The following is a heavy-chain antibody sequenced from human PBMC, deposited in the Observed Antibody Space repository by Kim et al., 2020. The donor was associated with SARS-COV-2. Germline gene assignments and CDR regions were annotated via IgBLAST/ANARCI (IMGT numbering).Heavy chain of an antibody. CDR3: ASLPYYYDSSGSDY. V-gene: IGHV3-48*02. CDR2: ISSSSSTI. D-gene: IGHD3-22*01. Sequence: GGSLRLSCAASGFTFSSYSMNWVRQAPGKGLEWVSYISSSSSTIYYADSVKGRFTISRDNAKNSLYLQMNSLRDEDTAVYYCASLPYYYDSSGSDYWGQGTLVTVSS. J-gene: IGHJ4*02. CDR1: GFTFSSYS.